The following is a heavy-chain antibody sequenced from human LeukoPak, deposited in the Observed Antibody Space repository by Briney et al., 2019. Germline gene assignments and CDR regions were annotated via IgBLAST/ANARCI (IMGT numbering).Heavy chain of an antibody. CDR1: GGSLRSSSYY. CDR2: IYYSGST. Sequence: SETLSLTRTVSGGSLRSSSYYLGWVPQPPGKGLEWIGTIYYSGSTYYNPSLKSRVTISVDTSKNQFSLKLSSVTAADTAVYYCARQGYCSSTSCYVHFDYWGQGTLVTVSS. CDR3: ARQGYCSSTSCYVHFDY. V-gene: IGHV4-39*01. D-gene: IGHD2-2*01. J-gene: IGHJ4*02.